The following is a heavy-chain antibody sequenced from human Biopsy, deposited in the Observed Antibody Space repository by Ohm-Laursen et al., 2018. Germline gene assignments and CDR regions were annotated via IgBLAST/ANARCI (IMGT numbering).Heavy chain of an antibody. V-gene: IGHV3-7*01. CDR2: IKEDGSLI. CDR1: GFTFSNYW. CDR3: ARDVRYLDF. Sequence: SLRLSCSASGFTFSNYWLSWVRQAPGKGLEWIASIKEDGSLIYYLDSVKGRFTISRDNAKNSVYLQMHSLRTEDTGVYYCARDVRYLDFWGRGTLVTVSS. J-gene: IGHJ2*01.